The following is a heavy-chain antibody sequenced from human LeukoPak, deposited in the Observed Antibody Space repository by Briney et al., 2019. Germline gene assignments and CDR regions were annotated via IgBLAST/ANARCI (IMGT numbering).Heavy chain of an antibody. Sequence: GGSLRLSCAASGFSFSSYGMHWVRQAPGKGLEWVSSISSSSSYIYYADSVKGRFTISRDNAKNSLYLQMNSLRAEDTAVYYCARVPQQHHAFDIWGQGTMVTVSS. CDR2: ISSSSSYI. CDR1: GFSFSSYG. V-gene: IGHV3-21*01. D-gene: IGHD6-13*01. CDR3: ARVPQQHHAFDI. J-gene: IGHJ3*02.